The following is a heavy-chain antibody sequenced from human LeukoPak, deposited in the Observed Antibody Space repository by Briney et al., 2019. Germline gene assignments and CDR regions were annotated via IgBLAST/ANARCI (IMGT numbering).Heavy chain of an antibody. CDR2: INHSGST. V-gene: IGHV4-34*01. CDR1: GGSFSGCY. J-gene: IGHJ5*02. CDR3: ARVDFWSGFWFDP. D-gene: IGHD3-3*01. Sequence: SETLSLTCAVYGGSFSGCYWSWIRQPPGKGLEWIGEINHSGSTNYNPFLKSRVTISVDTSKNQFSLKLSSVTAADTAVYYCARVDFWSGFWFDPWGQGTLVTVSS.